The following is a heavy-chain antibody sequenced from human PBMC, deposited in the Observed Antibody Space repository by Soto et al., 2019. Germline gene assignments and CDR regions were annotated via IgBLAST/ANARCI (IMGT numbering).Heavy chain of an antibody. CDR3: AREPGSSRWPRPGMDL. J-gene: IGHJ6*02. CDR2: IYTSGST. V-gene: IGHV4-4*07. Sequence: SETLSLTCTVSGVSISSYYWSWIRHPAGKGLEWIGRIYTSGSTNYNPSLKSRVTMSVDTSKNQFSLKLSSVTAADTAVYYCAREPGSSRWPRPGMDLWGQGTTVTVSS. CDR1: GVSISSYY. D-gene: IGHD6-19*01.